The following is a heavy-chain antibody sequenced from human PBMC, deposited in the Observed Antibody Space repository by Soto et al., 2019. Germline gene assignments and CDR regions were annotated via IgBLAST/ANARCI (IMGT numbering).Heavy chain of an antibody. CDR1: GGSISSGDYY. CDR2: IYYSGST. CDR3: ARVVGPAAAGTKPHYFDY. Sequence: TLSLTCTVSGGSISSGDYYWSWIRQPPGKGLEWIGYIYYSGSTYYNPSLKSRVTISVDTSKNQFSLKLSSVTAADTAVYYCARVVGPAAAGTKPHYFDYWGQGTLVTVSS. V-gene: IGHV4-30-4*01. J-gene: IGHJ4*02. D-gene: IGHD6-13*01.